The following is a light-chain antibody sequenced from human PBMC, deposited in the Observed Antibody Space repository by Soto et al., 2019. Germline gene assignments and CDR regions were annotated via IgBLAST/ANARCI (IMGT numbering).Light chain of an antibody. Sequence: QSALTQPASVSGSPGQSITISCTGTSSDVGSYNLVSWYQQHPGKAPKLMIYEDSKRPSGVSNRFSGSKSGNTASLTISGLQAEDDADYYCCSYAGSRPYVFGTGTKLTVL. CDR1: SSDVGSYNL. CDR2: EDS. J-gene: IGLJ1*01. CDR3: CSYAGSRPYV. V-gene: IGLV2-23*01.